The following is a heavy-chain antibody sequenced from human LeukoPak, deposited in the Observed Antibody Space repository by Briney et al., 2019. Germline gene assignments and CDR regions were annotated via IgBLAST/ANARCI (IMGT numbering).Heavy chain of an antibody. CDR1: GFTFSDYN. J-gene: IGHJ3*02. Sequence: GGSLRLSCAASGFTFSDYNMAWIRQAPGKGLEWLSYISSTSSYTNYADSVKGRFTISRDNAKNSLYLQMNSLRAEDTAVYYCVRREGIWGQGTLVTVSS. CDR3: VRREGI. CDR2: ISSTSSYT. V-gene: IGHV3-11*06.